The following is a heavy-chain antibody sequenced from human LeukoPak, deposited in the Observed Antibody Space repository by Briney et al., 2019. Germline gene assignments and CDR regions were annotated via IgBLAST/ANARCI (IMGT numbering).Heavy chain of an antibody. CDR2: ISYDGSNK. Sequence: GGSLRLSCAASGFTFSSYAMSWVRQAPGKGLEWVAVISYDGSNKYYADSVKGRFTISRDNSKNTLYLQMNSLRAEDTAVYYCAKDSAYCSSTSCYTHYYYGMDVWGQGTTVTVFS. V-gene: IGHV3-30*18. CDR1: GFTFSSYA. J-gene: IGHJ6*02. CDR3: AKDSAYCSSTSCYTHYYYGMDV. D-gene: IGHD2-2*02.